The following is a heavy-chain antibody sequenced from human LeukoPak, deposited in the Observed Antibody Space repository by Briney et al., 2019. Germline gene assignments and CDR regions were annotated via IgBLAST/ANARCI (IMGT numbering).Heavy chain of an antibody. Sequence: GGSLRLSCAASGFTFSSYWMSWVRQAPGKGLEWVANIKQDGSEKYYVDSVKGRFTISRDNAKNSLYLQMNSLRAEDTAVYYCAKEGGGASAMATTNTIDDAFDIWGQGTMVTVSS. D-gene: IGHD5-24*01. CDR1: GFTFSSYW. CDR3: AKEGGGASAMATTNTIDDAFDI. V-gene: IGHV3-7*01. CDR2: IKQDGSEK. J-gene: IGHJ3*02.